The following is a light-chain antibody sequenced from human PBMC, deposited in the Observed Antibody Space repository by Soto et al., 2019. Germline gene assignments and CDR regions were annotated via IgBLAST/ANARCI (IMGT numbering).Light chain of an antibody. J-gene: IGKJ1*01. CDR3: QQYDDWPPWT. CDR1: QGVKSN. CDR2: GAS. V-gene: IGKV3-15*01. Sequence: ETVMTQSPDTLSVSPGERATLSCRASQGVKSNLAWFQQKPGQAPRLLIYGASIRATGIPARFSGSGSGTDFTLTISSLQSADSAVYYCQQYDDWPPWTFGQGTRVEIK.